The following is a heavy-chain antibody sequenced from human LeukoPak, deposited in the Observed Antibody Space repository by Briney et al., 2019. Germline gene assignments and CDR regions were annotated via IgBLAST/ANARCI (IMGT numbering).Heavy chain of an antibody. V-gene: IGHV4-30-4*08. CDR2: IYYSGTT. J-gene: IGHJ4*02. D-gene: IGHD3-3*01. Sequence: SQTLSLTCTVSGGSISSGDYYWSWIRQPPGKGLEWIGYIYYSGTTYYNPSLKSRVTISVDTSKHQFSLKLSSLTAADTAVYYCARAHFYDFWSGYYYFDYWGQGTLVTVSS. CDR3: ARAHFYDFWSGYYYFDY. CDR1: GGSISSGDYY.